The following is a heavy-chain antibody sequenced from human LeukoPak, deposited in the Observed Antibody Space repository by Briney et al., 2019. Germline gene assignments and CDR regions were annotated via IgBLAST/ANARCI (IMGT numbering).Heavy chain of an antibody. CDR2: IYPDDSDT. V-gene: IGHV5-51*01. CDR3: ARLPANAWHYFDS. Sequence: GESLKISCKASGYSTHNYWIGCVRQTAGESLEWWGFIYPDDSDTQYSPSFQGQVTFSVDKSITTAYLQWASLKASDTAIYYCARLPANAWHYFDSWGQGTLVTVCS. D-gene: IGHD2-2*01. J-gene: IGHJ4*02. CDR1: GYSTHNYW.